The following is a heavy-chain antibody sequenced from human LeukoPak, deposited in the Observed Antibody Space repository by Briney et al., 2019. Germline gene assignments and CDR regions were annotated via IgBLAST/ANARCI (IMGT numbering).Heavy chain of an antibody. J-gene: IGHJ4*02. CDR2: INPSGGST. CDR1: GYTFTGYY. CDR3: ARDLAAAGTY. D-gene: IGHD6-13*01. Sequence: ASVKVSCRTSGYTFTGYYVHWVRQAPGQGLEWMGIINPSGGSTSYAQKFQGRVTMTRDTSTSTVYMELSSLRSEDTAVYYCARDLAAAGTYWGQGTLVTVSS. V-gene: IGHV1-46*01.